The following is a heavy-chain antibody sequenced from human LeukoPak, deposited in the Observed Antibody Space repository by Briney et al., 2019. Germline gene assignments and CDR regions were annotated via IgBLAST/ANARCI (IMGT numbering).Heavy chain of an antibody. Sequence: GGSLRLSCAASGFTFSSYWLNWARQAPGKGLEWVASINHNGNVNYYVDSVKGRFTISRDNAKNSLYLQMSNLRAEDTAVYFCARGGGLDVWGQGATVTVSS. CDR1: GFTFSSYW. V-gene: IGHV3-7*03. D-gene: IGHD3-16*01. CDR3: ARGGGLDV. CDR2: INHNGNVN. J-gene: IGHJ6*02.